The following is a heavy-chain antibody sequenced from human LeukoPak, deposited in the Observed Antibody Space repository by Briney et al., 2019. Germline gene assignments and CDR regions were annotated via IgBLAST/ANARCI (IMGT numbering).Heavy chain of an antibody. D-gene: IGHD3-10*01. Sequence: GGSLRLSCAASGFTFSSYWMSWVRQAPGKGLEWVANIKQDGSEKYYVDSVKGRFTISRDNAKNSLYLQMNSLRAEDTAVYYCARDGGSGSYDWMFGYWGQGTLVTVSS. V-gene: IGHV3-7*01. J-gene: IGHJ4*02. CDR3: ARDGGSGSYDWMFGY. CDR2: IKQDGSEK. CDR1: GFTFSSYW.